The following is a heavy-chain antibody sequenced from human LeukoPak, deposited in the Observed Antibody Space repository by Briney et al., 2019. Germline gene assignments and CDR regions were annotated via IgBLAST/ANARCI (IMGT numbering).Heavy chain of an antibody. J-gene: IGHJ3*02. V-gene: IGHV1-69*04. CDR3: ARAIPGDAFDI. Sequence: AASVKVSCKASGGTFSSYAISWVRQAPGQGLEWMGRIIPILGIANYAQKFQGRVTITADKSTSTAYMELSSLRSEDTAVYYCARAIPGDAFDIWGQGTMVTVSS. CDR2: IIPILGIA. CDR1: GGTFSSYA.